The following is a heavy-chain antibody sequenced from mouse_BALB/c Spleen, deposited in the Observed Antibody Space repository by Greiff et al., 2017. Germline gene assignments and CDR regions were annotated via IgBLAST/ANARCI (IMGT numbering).Heavy chain of an antibody. CDR2: ISSASSTI. CDR3: ARSYRYFFAY. J-gene: IGHJ3*01. V-gene: IGHV5-17*02. Sequence: EVNVVESGGGLVQPGGSRKLSCAASGFTFSSFGMHWVRQAPEKGLEWVAYISSASSTIYYADTVKGRFTISRDNPKNTLFLQMTSLSAEYTAMYYWARSYRYFFAYWGQGTLVTVSA. D-gene: IGHD2-14*01. CDR1: GFTFSSFG.